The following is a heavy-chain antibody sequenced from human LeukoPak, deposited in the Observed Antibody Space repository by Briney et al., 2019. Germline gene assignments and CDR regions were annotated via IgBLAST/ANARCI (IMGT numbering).Heavy chain of an antibody. CDR2: IYSGGST. Sequence: QSGGSLRLSCAASGFTVSSNYMSWVRQAPGKGLEWVSVIYSGGSTYNADSVKGRFTISRDNSKNTLYLQMNSLRAEDTAVYYCARGAYDSSGYYSSGMDVWGQGTTVTVSS. J-gene: IGHJ6*02. V-gene: IGHV3-53*01. CDR1: GFTVSSNY. D-gene: IGHD3-22*01. CDR3: ARGAYDSSGYYSSGMDV.